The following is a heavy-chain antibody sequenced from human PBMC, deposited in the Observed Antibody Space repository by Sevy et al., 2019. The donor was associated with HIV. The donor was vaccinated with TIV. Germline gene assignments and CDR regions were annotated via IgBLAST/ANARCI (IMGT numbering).Heavy chain of an antibody. Sequence: SETLSLTCTVSGGSISSYYWSWIRQPPGKGLEWIGYIYYSGSTNYNPSLKSRVTISVDTSKNQFSLKLSSVTAADTAGYYCAREDRRVGQWLAGWFDPWGQGTLVTVSS. V-gene: IGHV4-59*01. CDR3: AREDRRVGQWLAGWFDP. J-gene: IGHJ5*02. CDR1: GGSISSYY. CDR2: IYYSGST. D-gene: IGHD6-19*01.